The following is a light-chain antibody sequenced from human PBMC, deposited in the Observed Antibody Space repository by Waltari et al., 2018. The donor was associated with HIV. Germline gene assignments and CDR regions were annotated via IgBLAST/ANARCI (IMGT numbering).Light chain of an antibody. Sequence: EVVLTQAPAALSVFPGRRGTVSCTTSQNVGNKVAWYQKNSGQSPRLLIYGASTRATGVPGRFGGSGSGTEFNLTIDSLQADDSAVYYCQHYDNLSRTFGPGTTVEIK. J-gene: IGKJ1*01. CDR3: QHYDNLSRT. V-gene: IGKV3-15*01. CDR1: QNVGNK. CDR2: GAS.